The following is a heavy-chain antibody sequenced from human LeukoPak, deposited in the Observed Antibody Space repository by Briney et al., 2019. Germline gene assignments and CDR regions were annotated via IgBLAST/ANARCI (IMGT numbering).Heavy chain of an antibody. CDR3: ARDRLLDY. J-gene: IGHJ4*02. D-gene: IGHD4-11*01. CDR2: INPNSGDT. CDR1: GYTFTDYY. V-gene: IGHV1-2*02. Sequence: GASVKVSCKASGYTFTDYYIHCVRQAPGQGLEWMGWINPNSGDTNYAQNFQGRVTMTRDMSISTAYMELSSLRSDDTAVYYCARDRLLDYWGQGTLVTVSS.